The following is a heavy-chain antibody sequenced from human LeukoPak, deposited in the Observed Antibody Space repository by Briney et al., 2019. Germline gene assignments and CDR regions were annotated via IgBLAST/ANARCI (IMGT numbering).Heavy chain of an antibody. Sequence: ASVKVSCKDSGHIFTGYYIHWVRQAPGQGLEWMAWIHAETGVTYYAQKFQGRVTLTRDTSISTDYMELTRLRSDDTAIYYCTRDWLNKAYDPWGQGTPVTVSS. D-gene: IGHD3-16*01. J-gene: IGHJ4*02. V-gene: IGHV1-2*02. CDR1: GHIFTGYY. CDR2: IHAETGVT. CDR3: TRDWLNKAYDP.